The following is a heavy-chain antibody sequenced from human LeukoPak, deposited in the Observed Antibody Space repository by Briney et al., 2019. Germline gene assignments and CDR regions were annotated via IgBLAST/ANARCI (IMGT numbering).Heavy chain of an antibody. Sequence: SETLSLTCTVSGGSLSSYYWTWIRQPPGKGLEWIGYIYYSGTTNYNSSLKSRVTMSVDTSKNQFSLKLNSVTAADTAVYYCARSGTLTGYLYWGQGALVTVSS. D-gene: IGHD3-9*01. J-gene: IGHJ4*02. V-gene: IGHV4-59*01. CDR2: IYYSGTT. CDR1: GGSLSSYY. CDR3: ARSGTLTGYLY.